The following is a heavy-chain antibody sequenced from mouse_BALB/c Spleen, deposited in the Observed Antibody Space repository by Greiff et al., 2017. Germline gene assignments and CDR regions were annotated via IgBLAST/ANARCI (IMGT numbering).Heavy chain of an antibody. CDR3: ARGLTAHYFDY. V-gene: IGHV5-6-5*01. J-gene: IGHJ2*01. Sequence: EVKVVESGGGLVKPGGSLKLSCAASGFTFSSYAMSWVRQTPEKRLEWVASISSGGSTYYPDSVKGRFTISRDNARNILYLQMSSLRSEDTAMYYCARGLTAHYFDYWGQGTTLTVSS. CDR1: GFTFSSYA. D-gene: IGHD1-2*01. CDR2: ISSGGST.